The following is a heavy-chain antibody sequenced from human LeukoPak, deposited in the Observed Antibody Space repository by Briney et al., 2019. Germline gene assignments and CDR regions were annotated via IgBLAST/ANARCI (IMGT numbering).Heavy chain of an antibody. CDR2: IIPIFGTA. V-gene: IGHV1-69*05. D-gene: IGHD2-15*01. J-gene: IGHJ4*02. CDR1: GGTFSSYA. Sequence: SVKVSCKASGGTFSSYAISWVRQAPGQGLEWMGRIIPIFGTANYAQKFQGRVTITTDESTSTAYMELSSLRSEDTPVYYCARGWSRQVYYFDYWGQGTLVTVSS. CDR3: ARGWSRQVYYFDY.